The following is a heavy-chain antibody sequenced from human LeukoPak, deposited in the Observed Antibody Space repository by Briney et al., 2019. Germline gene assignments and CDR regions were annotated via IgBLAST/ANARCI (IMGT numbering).Heavy chain of an antibody. D-gene: IGHD2-2*01. CDR3: GRSYHDDAWAAFDM. Sequence: SETLSLTYTVSDDSISSGYYWGWIRQPPGKGLEWIGSIYRNGVTFSNASLRSRLSISVDTSKNQFSLRLSSVTAADTAVYYCGRSYHDDAWAAFDMWGQGTVVTISS. J-gene: IGHJ3*02. CDR2: IYRNGVT. CDR1: DDSISSGYY. V-gene: IGHV4-38-2*02.